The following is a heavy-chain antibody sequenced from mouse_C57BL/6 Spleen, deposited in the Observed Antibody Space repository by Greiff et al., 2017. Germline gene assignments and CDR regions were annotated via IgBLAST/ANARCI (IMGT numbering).Heavy chain of an antibody. CDR1: GFTLTDYY. CDR2: IRNKANGYTT. V-gene: IGHV7-3*01. J-gene: IGHJ2*01. Sequence: EVKLMESGGGLVQPGGSLSLSCAASGFTLTDYYMSWVRQPPGKALEWLGFIRNKANGYTTEYSASVKGRFTISRDNSQSILYLQMNALRAEDSATYYCARYTHFDYWGQGTTLTVSS. CDR3: ARYTHFDY.